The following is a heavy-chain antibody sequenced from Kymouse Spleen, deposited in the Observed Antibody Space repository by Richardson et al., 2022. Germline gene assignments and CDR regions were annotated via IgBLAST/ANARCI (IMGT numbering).Heavy chain of an antibody. D-gene: IGHD3-9*01. CDR2: IKSKTDGGTT. J-gene: IGHJ5*02. Sequence: EVQLVESGGGLVKPGGSLRLSCAASGFTFSNAWMSWVRQAPGKGLEWVGRIKSKTDGGTTDYAAPVKGRFTISRDDSKNTLYLQMNSLKTEDTAVYYCTTEGLYYDILTGYYMDWFDPWGQGTLVTVSS. CDR1: GFTFSNAW. V-gene: IGHV3-15*01. CDR3: TTEGLYYDILTGYYMDWFDP.